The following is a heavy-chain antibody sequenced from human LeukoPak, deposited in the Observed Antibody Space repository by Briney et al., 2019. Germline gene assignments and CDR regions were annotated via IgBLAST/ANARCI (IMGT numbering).Heavy chain of an antibody. CDR3: ARERRLPTVTTPYYFDY. V-gene: IGHV1-69*13. Sequence: SVKVSCKASGGTFSSYAISWVRQAPGQGREWMGGIIPIFGTANYAQKFQGRVTITADESTSTAYMELSSLRSEDTAVYYCARERRLPTVTTPYYFDYWGQGTLVTVSS. CDR1: GGTFSSYA. J-gene: IGHJ4*02. D-gene: IGHD4-17*01. CDR2: IIPIFGTA.